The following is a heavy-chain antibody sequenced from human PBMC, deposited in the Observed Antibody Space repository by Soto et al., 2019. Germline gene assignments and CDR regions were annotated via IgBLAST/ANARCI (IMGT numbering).Heavy chain of an antibody. J-gene: IGHJ4*02. CDR2: IWYDGSNK. Sequence: GGSLRLSCAASGFTFSSYGMHWVRQAPGKGLEWVAVIWYDGSNKYYADSVKGRFTISRDNSKNTLYLQMNSLRAEDTAVYYCARDMYQGGSYNFDYWGQGTLVTVSS. D-gene: IGHD1-26*01. CDR3: ARDMYQGGSYNFDY. CDR1: GFTFSSYG. V-gene: IGHV3-33*01.